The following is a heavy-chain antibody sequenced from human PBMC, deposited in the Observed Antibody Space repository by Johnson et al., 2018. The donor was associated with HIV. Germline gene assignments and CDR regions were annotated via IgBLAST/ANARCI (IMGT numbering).Heavy chain of an antibody. D-gene: IGHD6-6*01. J-gene: IGHJ3*02. Sequence: VQLVESGGGSVQAGGSLRLSCDDSRLSLRSFVMSWVRPASGRGLERDRTDSVKGRITISGDNSKNTLYLQMNSLRAEDTAVYYCARAERSSSGVDAFDIWGQGTMVTVSS. V-gene: IGHV3-66*02. CDR1: RLSLRSFV. CDR3: ARAERSSSGVDAFDI.